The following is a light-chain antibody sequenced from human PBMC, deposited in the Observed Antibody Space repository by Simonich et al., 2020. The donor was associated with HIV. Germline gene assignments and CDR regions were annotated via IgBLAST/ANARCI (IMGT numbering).Light chain of an antibody. CDR2: WSS. Sequence: DIVMTQSPDSLAVSLGERATINCKSSQSVLYSSNNQNYLAWYQQKPGKPPKLLIYWSSTRESGVPDRFSGSGSGTDFTLTISSLQAEDVAVYYCQQYYSTPLTFGPGSKVEIK. J-gene: IGKJ3*01. V-gene: IGKV4-1*01. CDR3: QQYYSTPLT. CDR1: QSVLYSSNNQNY.